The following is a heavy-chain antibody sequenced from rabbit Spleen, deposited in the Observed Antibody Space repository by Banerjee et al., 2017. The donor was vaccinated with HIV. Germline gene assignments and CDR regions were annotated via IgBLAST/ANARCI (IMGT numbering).Heavy chain of an antibody. CDR2: INIATGKS. CDR3: ARDLVTAIGWNFAL. CDR1: GVSFSDKDV. J-gene: IGHJ4*01. D-gene: IGHD7-1*01. V-gene: IGHV1S45*01. Sequence: QEQLEESGGGLVQPGGSLTLTCKASGVSFSDKDVMCWVRQAPGKGLEWITCINIATGKSVYASWVSGRFIMSRTSSTTVTLQMTSLTAADTATYFCARDLVTAIGWNFALWGQGTLVTVS.